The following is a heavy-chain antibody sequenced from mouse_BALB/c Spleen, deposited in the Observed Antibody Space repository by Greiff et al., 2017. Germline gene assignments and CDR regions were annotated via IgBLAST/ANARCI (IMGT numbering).Heavy chain of an antibody. CDR1: GYTFTSYW. D-gene: IGHD3-3*01. Sequence: LQQPGSELVRPGASVKLSCKASGYTFTSYWMHWVKQRPGQGLEWIGNIYPGSGSTNYDEKFKSKATLTVDTSSSTAYMQLSSLTSEDSAVYYCTRGTFDYWGQGTTLTVSS. V-gene: IGHV1S22*01. CDR3: TRGTFDY. CDR2: IYPGSGST. J-gene: IGHJ2*01.